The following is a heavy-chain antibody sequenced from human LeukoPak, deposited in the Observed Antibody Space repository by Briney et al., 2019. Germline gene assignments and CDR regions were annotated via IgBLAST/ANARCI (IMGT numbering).Heavy chain of an antibody. V-gene: IGHV1-69*05. D-gene: IGHD4-11*01. CDR3: ARGATVTTSGYYYYYYMDV. CDR2: IIPIFGTA. J-gene: IGHJ6*03. CDR1: GGTFSSYA. Sequence: SVKVSCEASGGTFSSYAISWVRQAPGQGLEWMGGIIPIFGTANYAQKFQGRVTITTDESTSTAYMELSGLRSEDTAVYYCARGATVTTSGYYYYYYMDVWGKGTTVTVSS.